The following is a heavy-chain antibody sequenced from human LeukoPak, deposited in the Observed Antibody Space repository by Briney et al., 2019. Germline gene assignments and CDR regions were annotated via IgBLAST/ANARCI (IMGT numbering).Heavy chain of an antibody. J-gene: IGHJ6*02. CDR2: ISGSGGST. CDR3: AKSLGYYYYGMDV. D-gene: IGHD3-16*01. Sequence: GGSLRLSCAASGFTFSSYAMSWVRQAPGKGLEWVSAISGSGGSTYYAASVKGRFTISRDNSKNTLYLQMNSLRAEDTAVYYCAKSLGYYYYGMDVWGQGTTVTVSS. V-gene: IGHV3-23*01. CDR1: GFTFSSYA.